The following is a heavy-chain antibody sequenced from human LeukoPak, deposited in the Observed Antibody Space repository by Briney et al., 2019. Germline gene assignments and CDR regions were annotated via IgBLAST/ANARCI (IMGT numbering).Heavy chain of an antibody. CDR3: ARGDRAMKHDAFDI. D-gene: IGHD5-18*01. Sequence: GGSLRLSCAASGFTFSSYWMSWVRQAPGKGLEWVANIKQDGSEKYYVDSVKGRFTISRDIAKKSLYLQMNSLRAEDTAVYYCARGDRAMKHDAFDIWGQGTMVTVSS. J-gene: IGHJ3*02. CDR2: IKQDGSEK. CDR1: GFTFSSYW. V-gene: IGHV3-7*03.